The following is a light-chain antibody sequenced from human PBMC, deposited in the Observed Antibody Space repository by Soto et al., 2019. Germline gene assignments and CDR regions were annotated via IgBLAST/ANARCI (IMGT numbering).Light chain of an antibody. V-gene: IGLV2-14*01. Sequence: QSALTQPASVSGSPGQSITISCTGTSSDVGGYNYVSWYQQHPGQAPKLMIYDVSNRPSGVSNRFSGSKSGNTASLTISGLEAEDEADDYCSSYTSSSTPDVFGTGTKLTVL. CDR2: DVS. CDR3: SSYTSSSTPDV. J-gene: IGLJ1*01. CDR1: SSDVGGYNY.